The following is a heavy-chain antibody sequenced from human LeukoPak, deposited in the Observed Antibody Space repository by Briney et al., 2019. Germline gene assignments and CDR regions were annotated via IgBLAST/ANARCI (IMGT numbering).Heavy chain of an antibody. CDR3: AKSPGVVVPAAMLYDY. V-gene: IGHV1-18*04. Sequence: GASVKVSCKASGYTFTSYGISWVRQAPGQGLEWMGWISAYNGNTNYAQKLQGRVTMTTDTSTSTAYMELRSLRSDDTAVYYCAKSPGVVVPAAMLYDYWGQGTLATVSS. J-gene: IGHJ4*02. D-gene: IGHD2-2*01. CDR1: GYTFTSYG. CDR2: ISAYNGNT.